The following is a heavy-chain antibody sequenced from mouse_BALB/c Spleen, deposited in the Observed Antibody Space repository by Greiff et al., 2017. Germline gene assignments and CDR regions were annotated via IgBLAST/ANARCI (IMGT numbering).Heavy chain of an antibody. J-gene: IGHJ4*01. V-gene: IGHV1-66*01. Sequence: QVQLKESGPELVKPGASVKISCKASGYSFTSYYIHWVKQRPGQGLEWIGWIFPGSGNTKYNEKFKGKATLTADTSSSTAYMQLSSLTSEDSAVYFCARGDDGYYDAMDYWGQGTSVTVSS. CDR3: ARGDDGYYDAMDY. CDR1: GYSFTSYY. D-gene: IGHD2-3*01. CDR2: IFPGSGNT.